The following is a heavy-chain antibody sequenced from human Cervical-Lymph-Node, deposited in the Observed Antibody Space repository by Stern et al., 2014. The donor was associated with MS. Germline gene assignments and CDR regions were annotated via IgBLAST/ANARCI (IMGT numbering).Heavy chain of an antibody. D-gene: IGHD4-23*01. CDR1: GGRFSSYP. J-gene: IGHJ4*02. CDR2: ITPILGTP. Sequence: VQLVESGAEVKKPGSSVKVSCKASGGRFSSYPINWVRQAPGKGLEWMGGITPILGTPNYAQKFQGRVTIPADESTSTAYMELSSLRSEDTAVYYCAIPPTVVDGPLRDWGQGTLVTVSS. V-gene: IGHV1-69*01. CDR3: AIPPTVVDGPLRD.